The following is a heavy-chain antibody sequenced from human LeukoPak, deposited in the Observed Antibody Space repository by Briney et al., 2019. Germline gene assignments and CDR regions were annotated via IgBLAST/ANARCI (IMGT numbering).Heavy chain of an antibody. Sequence: VASVKVSCKASGGTFSSYAISWVRQAPGQGLEWMGRIIPILGIANYAQKFQGRVTITADKSTSTAYMELSSLRSEDTAVYYCARDPEGSGYLGYWGQGTLVTVSS. D-gene: IGHD3-3*01. CDR2: IIPILGIA. CDR3: ARDPEGSGYLGY. J-gene: IGHJ4*02. V-gene: IGHV1-69*04. CDR1: GGTFSSYA.